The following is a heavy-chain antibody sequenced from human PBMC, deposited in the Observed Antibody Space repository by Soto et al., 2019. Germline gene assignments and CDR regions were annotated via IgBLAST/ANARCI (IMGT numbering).Heavy chain of an antibody. J-gene: IGHJ4*02. V-gene: IGHV3-23*01. D-gene: IGHD3-16*01. CDR2: ISGSGVRT. CDR3: AAVMGSDYDYVWGSLSFDH. CDR1: GFIFATTA. Sequence: VQLLQSGGGLVQPGGSLRLSCEASGFIFATTAMGWVRQAPWKGLEWVSTISGSGVRTYYADSVKGRFTISRGNSKNTLFLQMNSLRADDTAVYFCAAVMGSDYDYVWGSLSFDHWGQGALVTVST.